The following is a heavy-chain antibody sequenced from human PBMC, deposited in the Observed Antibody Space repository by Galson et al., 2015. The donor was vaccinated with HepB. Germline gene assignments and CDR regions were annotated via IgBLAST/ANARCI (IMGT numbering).Heavy chain of an antibody. Sequence: SLRLSCAASEFTFNNYGMHWVRQAPGKGLEWVAVIRYDGIYKYYADSVKGRFTISRDNSKSTLYLQMNSLRAEDTAVYYCARGRSRLYYDMDVWGQGTTVTVSS. CDR1: EFTFNNYG. D-gene: IGHD5-12*01. CDR3: ARGRSRLYYDMDV. V-gene: IGHV3-33*01. J-gene: IGHJ6*02. CDR2: IRYDGIYK.